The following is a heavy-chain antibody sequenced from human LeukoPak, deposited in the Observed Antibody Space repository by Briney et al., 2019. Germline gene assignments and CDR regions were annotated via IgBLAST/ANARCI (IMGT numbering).Heavy chain of an antibody. Sequence: GGSLRPSCAASGFTFSDYYMSWIRQAPGQGLEWVSYISSSGSTIYYADSVKGRFTISRDNAKNSLYLQMNSLRAEDTAVYYCARLIRIVGASDYWGQGTLVTVSS. J-gene: IGHJ4*02. CDR3: ARLIRIVGASDY. CDR2: ISSSGSTI. D-gene: IGHD1-26*01. CDR1: GFTFSDYY. V-gene: IGHV3-11*01.